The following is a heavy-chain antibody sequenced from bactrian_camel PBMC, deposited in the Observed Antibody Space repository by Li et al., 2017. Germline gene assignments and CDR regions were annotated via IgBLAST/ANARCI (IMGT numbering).Heavy chain of an antibody. CDR1: GYRRHNYC. Sequence: HVQLVESGGASVQAGGALRLSCVASGYRRHNYCMGWFRQAPGKQREGVATIDQDDSDESVHSDRSTTYSDSVKGRFTISRDNAKNTLPLQLNSLKTEDTAIYYCARSSDYGTYEYVYWGQGTQVTVS. D-gene: IGHD5*01. CDR2: SVHSDRST. J-gene: IGHJ4*01. V-gene: IGHV3S63*01. CDR3: ARSSDYGTYEYVY.